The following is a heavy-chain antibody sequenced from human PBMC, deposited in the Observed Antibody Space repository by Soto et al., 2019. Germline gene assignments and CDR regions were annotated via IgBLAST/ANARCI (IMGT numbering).Heavy chain of an antibody. Sequence: QVHLVQSGAEVKKPGASVKVSCKASGYTFTGFYIHWVRRAPGQGLEWMAMINPSSGSAIYAQTFQGTVSLTRDTSTSTFYMEVESLRSEDTAVYYCATLAHLYESGGSYLRYFDLWGRGTQVIVSS. CDR3: ATLAHLYESGGSYLRYFDL. CDR2: INPSSGSA. V-gene: IGHV1-46*01. CDR1: GYTFTGFY. J-gene: IGHJ2*01. D-gene: IGHD3-22*01.